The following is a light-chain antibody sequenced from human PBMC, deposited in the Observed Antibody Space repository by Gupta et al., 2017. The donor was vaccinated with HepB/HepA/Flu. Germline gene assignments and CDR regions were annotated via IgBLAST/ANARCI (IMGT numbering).Light chain of an antibody. V-gene: IGLV3-21*03. J-gene: IGLJ2*01. CDR3: QVWDRTTDRVV. CDR2: DDT. CDR1: DIGSKS. Sequence: SYVRTQPPSLSVAPGKTASINCGGDDIGSKSVHWYQQEPGQAPILVVYDDTARPSGIPERFSGSNSGNTATLTISRVEAGDEADYHCQVWDRTTDRVVFGGGTKLTVL.